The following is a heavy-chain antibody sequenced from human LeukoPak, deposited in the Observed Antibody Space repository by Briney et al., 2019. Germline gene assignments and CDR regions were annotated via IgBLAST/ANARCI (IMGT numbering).Heavy chain of an antibody. CDR2: ISSSSSYI. V-gene: IGHV3-21*01. J-gene: IGHJ4*02. CDR1: GFTFSSYW. D-gene: IGHD2-2*01. CDR3: ARDVVGKDY. Sequence: PGGSLRLSCAASGFTFSSYWMHWVRQAPGKGLEWVSSISSSSSYIYCADSVKGRFTISRDNAKNSLYLQMNSLRAEDTAVYYCARDVVGKDYWGQGTLVTVSS.